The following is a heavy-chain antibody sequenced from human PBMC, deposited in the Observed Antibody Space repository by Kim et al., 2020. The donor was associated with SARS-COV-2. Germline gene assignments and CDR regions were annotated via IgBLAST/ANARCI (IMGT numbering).Heavy chain of an antibody. D-gene: IGHD3-10*01. CDR3: ARVLAYYYGSGSYYYLDY. V-gene: IGHV3-74*01. J-gene: IGHJ4*02. Sequence: TDRFTIARDNAKNTLYRQMNSLRAEDTAVYYCARVLAYYYGSGSYYYLDYWGQGTLVTVSS.